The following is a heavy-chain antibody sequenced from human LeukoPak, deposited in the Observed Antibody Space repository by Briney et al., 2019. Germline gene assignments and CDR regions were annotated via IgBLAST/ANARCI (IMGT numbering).Heavy chain of an antibody. J-gene: IGHJ4*02. Sequence: GGSLRLSCAASGFTVSNDYMSWVRQAPGKGLEWVSVIYSGGSTYYADAVKGRFTISRDNSKNTLYLQMNSLRAEDTAVYYCAKEHYGDQGDSFDYWGQGTLVTVSS. CDR3: AKEHYGDQGDSFDY. V-gene: IGHV3-53*05. CDR1: GFTVSNDY. D-gene: IGHD4-17*01. CDR2: IYSGGST.